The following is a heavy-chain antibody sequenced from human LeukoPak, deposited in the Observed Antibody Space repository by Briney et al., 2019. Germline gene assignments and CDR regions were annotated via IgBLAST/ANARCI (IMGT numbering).Heavy chain of an antibody. J-gene: IGHJ4*02. V-gene: IGHV3-7*01. Sequence: PGGSLRLSCAASGFTFRTYWMSWVRQAPGKGLEWVANIKQDGNEKCYVDSVKGRFTISRDNAKNSLDLQMNSLRAEDTAVYYCARHLSGVTGYTYGRGIDYWGQGTLVTVSS. CDR2: IKQDGNEK. CDR1: GFTFRTYW. D-gene: IGHD5-18*01. CDR3: ARHLSGVTGYTYGRGIDY.